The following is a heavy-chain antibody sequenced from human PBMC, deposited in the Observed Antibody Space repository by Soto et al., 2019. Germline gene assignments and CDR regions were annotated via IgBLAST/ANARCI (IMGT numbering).Heavy chain of an antibody. CDR1: GGTFSSYT. V-gene: IGHV1-69*02. CDR3: ARSGGYDFWSGYPFDP. CDR2: IIPILGIA. J-gene: IGHJ5*02. D-gene: IGHD3-3*01. Sequence: ASVKVSCKASGGTFSSYTISWVRQAPGQGLEWMGRIIPILGIANYAQKFQGRVTITADKSTSTAYMELSSLRSEDTAVYYCARSGGYDFWSGYPFDPWGQGTLVTVSS.